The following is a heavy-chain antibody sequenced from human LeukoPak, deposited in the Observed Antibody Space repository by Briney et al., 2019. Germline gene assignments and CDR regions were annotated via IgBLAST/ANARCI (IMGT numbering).Heavy chain of an antibody. CDR1: RFTFGSYG. CDR2: ISGHGGNT. D-gene: IGHD1-26*01. Sequence: PGGSLRLSCAASRFTFGSYGMTWVRQAPGKGLEWVSSISGHGGNTYYADSVKGRFTISRDNAKSSLYLQMDSLRAEDTALYYCARGRGGWPNYYFDYWGQGNLVTVSS. CDR3: ARGRGGWPNYYFDY. J-gene: IGHJ4*02. V-gene: IGHV3-23*01.